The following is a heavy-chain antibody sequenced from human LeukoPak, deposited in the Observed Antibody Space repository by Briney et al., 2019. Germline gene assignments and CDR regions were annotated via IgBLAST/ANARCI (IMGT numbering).Heavy chain of an antibody. J-gene: IGHJ4*02. CDR1: GCSFSYYY. Sequence: GWSLTLSCTASGCSFSYYYMSWLRQAPGTGREGIGYISRRSTYISDADSVKGRFNSSRDNAKNFLFLQMNSLRVEDTALYYGARGGTGAFDYWGQGTLVTVSS. CDR3: ARGGTGAFDY. V-gene: IGHV3-11*06. D-gene: IGHD2-8*02. CDR2: ISRRSTYI.